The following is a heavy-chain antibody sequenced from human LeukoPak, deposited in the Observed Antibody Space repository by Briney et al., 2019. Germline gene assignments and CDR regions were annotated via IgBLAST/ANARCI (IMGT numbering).Heavy chain of an antibody. V-gene: IGHV4-34*01. D-gene: IGHD3-10*01. CDR2: INHSGST. CDR3: ARQSVTMVRGNWFDP. CDR1: GGSFSGYY. J-gene: IGHJ5*02. Sequence: PSETLSLTCAVYGGSFSGYYWSWIRQPPGKGLEWIGEINHSGSTNYNPSLKSRVTISVDTSKNQFSLKLSSVTAADTAVYYCARQSVTMVRGNWFDPWGQGTLVTVSS.